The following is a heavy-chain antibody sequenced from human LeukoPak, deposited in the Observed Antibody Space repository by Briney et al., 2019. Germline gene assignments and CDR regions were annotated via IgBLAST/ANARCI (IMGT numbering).Heavy chain of an antibody. Sequence: SETLSLTCTVSGGSISSSNYYWAWIRQPPGKGLEWIGSISYSGITFKNPSLKSRVTISGDTSNNQFSLKLTSVTAADTALYYCARRTTAATWAFDYWGQGTLVTVSS. CDR3: ARRTTAATWAFDY. J-gene: IGHJ4*02. CDR1: GGSISSSNYY. D-gene: IGHD2-2*01. V-gene: IGHV4-39*01. CDR2: ISYSGIT.